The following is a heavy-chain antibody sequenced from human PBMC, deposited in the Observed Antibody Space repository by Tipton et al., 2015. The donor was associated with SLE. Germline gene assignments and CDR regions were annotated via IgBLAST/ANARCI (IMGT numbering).Heavy chain of an antibody. V-gene: IGHV3-74*01. J-gene: IGHJ4*02. CDR3: AKTSSRYPYFDY. CDR1: GFTFSSYW. CDR2: INSDESVT. Sequence: GSLRLSCAASGFTFSSYWMNWVRQAPGKGLVWVSRINSDESVTTYADSVKGRFTVSRDNAKNTLYLQMNSLRAEDTAVYYCAKTSSRYPYFDYWGQGTLVTVSS. D-gene: IGHD6-13*01.